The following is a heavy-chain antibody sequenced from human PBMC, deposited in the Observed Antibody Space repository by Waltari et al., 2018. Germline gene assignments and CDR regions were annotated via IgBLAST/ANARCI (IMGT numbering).Heavy chain of an antibody. Sequence: VQLQESDPGLVEPAGGLSLPCAVSGGSITTSNWWCWVCQPPGEGLEWIGEIDHSGSTNYNPDSENRGSISADKYKNQSSLKLRSGTAAETAVDYCARDKAARGVGGDYCGKGARGKGTSVTASS. CDR1: GGSITTSNW. J-gene: IGHJ6*04. CDR2: IDHSGST. CDR3: ARDKAARGVGGDYCGKGA. D-gene: IGHD6-25*01. V-gene: IGHV4-4*02.